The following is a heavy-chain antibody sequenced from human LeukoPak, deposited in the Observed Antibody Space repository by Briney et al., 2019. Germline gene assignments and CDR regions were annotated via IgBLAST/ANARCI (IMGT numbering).Heavy chain of an antibody. D-gene: IGHD2-15*01. Sequence: ASVKVSCKASGYTFTSYAMNWVRQAPGQGLEWMGWINTNTGNPTYAQGFTGRFVFSLDTSVSTAYLQFSSLKAEDTAVYYCARVGCSGGSCYSFYYYYMDVWGKGTTVTVSS. CDR1: GYTFTSYA. CDR3: ARVGCSGGSCYSFYYYYMDV. V-gene: IGHV7-4-1*02. CDR2: INTNTGNP. J-gene: IGHJ6*03.